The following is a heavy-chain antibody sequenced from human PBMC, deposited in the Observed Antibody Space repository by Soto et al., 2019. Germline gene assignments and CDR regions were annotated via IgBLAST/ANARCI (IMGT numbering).Heavy chain of an antibody. CDR3: ARGRYSSGWYWYFDL. CDR2: IIPIFGTA. J-gene: IGHJ2*01. D-gene: IGHD6-19*01. Sequence: QVQLVQSGAEVKKPGSSVKVSCEASGGTFSSYAISWVRQAPGQGLEWMGGIIPIFGTANYAQKFQGRVTITADESTSTAYMELSSLRSEDTAVYYCARGRYSSGWYWYFDLWGRGTLVTVSS. V-gene: IGHV1-69*01. CDR1: GGTFSSYA.